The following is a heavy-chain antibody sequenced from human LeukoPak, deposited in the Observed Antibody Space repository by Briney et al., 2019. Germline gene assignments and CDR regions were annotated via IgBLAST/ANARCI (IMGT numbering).Heavy chain of an antibody. D-gene: IGHD3-10*01. J-gene: IGHJ4*02. V-gene: IGHV3-43D*04. CDR3: AKSRSGNSYGHFDY. CDR1: GFTFDDYA. CDR2: ISWGGGST. Sequence: GGSLRLSCAASGFTFDDYAMHWVRQAPGKGLEWVSLISWGGGSTYYADSVKGRFTISRDNSKNSLYLHMNSLRAEDTALYYCAKSRSGNSYGHFDYWGQGTLVTVSS.